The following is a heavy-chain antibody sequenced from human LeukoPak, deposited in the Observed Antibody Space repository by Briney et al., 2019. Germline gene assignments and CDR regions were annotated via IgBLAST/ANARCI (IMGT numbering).Heavy chain of an antibody. V-gene: IGHV3-48*01. J-gene: IGHJ3*02. CDR2: ISSSSSTI. CDR3: ARDHYVDAFDI. CDR1: GFTFSSYS. D-gene: IGHD3-16*01. Sequence: GGSLRLSCAASGFTFSSYSMNWVRQAPGKGLEWVSYISSSSSTIYYADAVKGRFTISRDNSKNTLYLQMNSLRAGDTAVYYCARDHYVDAFDIWGQGTMVTVSS.